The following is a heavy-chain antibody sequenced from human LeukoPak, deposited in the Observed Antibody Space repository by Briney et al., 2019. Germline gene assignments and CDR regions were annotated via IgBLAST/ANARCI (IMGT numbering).Heavy chain of an antibody. CDR3: AKGYYDSSGYYRGYFDY. J-gene: IGHJ4*02. Sequence: GGSLRLSCAASGFTFSSYEMNWVRQASGKGLEWVSYISSSGSTIYYADSVKGRFTISRDNAKNSLYLQMNSLRAEDTAVYYCAKGYYDSSGYYRGYFDYWGQGTLVTVSS. CDR2: ISSSGSTI. D-gene: IGHD3-22*01. V-gene: IGHV3-48*03. CDR1: GFTFSSYE.